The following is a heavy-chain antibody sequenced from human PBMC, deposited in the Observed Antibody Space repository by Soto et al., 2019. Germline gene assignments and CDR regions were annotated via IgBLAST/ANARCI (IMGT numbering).Heavy chain of an antibody. D-gene: IGHD2-21*01. CDR1: GFLFSTYW. CDR3: AIGGGDYNYFDH. V-gene: IGHV3-74*01. J-gene: IGHJ4*02. Sequence: EVQLVESGGGLGQPGGSLRLSCAASGFLFSTYWMFWVRQVPRKGLLWVSRIKSDGSSTSYADSVKGRFTISRDNTKNTLYLQMIRLRAEDTAVYYCAIGGGDYNYFDHWGQGILVTVSS. CDR2: IKSDGSST.